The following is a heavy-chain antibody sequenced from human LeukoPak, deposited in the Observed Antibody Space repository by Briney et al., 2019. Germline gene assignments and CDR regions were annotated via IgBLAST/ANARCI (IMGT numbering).Heavy chain of an antibody. CDR3: AKGLKGSSWHGDDY. Sequence: GRSLRLSCAASGFTFSSYGMHWVRQAPGKGLEWVAVISYDGSNKYYADSVKGRFTISRDNSKNTLYLQMNSLRAEDTAVYYCAKGLKGSSWHGDDYWGQGTLVTVSS. CDR2: ISYDGSNK. J-gene: IGHJ4*02. CDR1: GFTFSSYG. D-gene: IGHD6-13*01. V-gene: IGHV3-30*18.